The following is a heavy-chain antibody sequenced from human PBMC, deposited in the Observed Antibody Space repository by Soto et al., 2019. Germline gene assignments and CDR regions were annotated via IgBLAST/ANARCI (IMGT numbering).Heavy chain of an antibody. CDR2: INPSGGST. D-gene: IGHD6-13*01. Sequence: GASVKVSCKASGYSFKDHYMHWVRQAPGRGLEWVGIINPSGGSTSYAQKFQGRVTMTRDTSTSTVYMELSSLRSEDTAAYYCARATHAEYSSSWSYWGQGTLVTVSS. V-gene: IGHV1-46*02. J-gene: IGHJ4*02. CDR3: ARATHAEYSSSWSY. CDR1: GYSFKDHY.